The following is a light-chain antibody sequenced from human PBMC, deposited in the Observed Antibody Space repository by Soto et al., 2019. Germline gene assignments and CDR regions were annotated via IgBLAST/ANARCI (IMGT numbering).Light chain of an antibody. J-gene: IGKJ5*01. CDR1: QDISVY. CDR3: PKFKPAPRT. CDR2: SAS. Sequence: DIQMTQSPSSLSASVGDRVTITCRASQDISVYLAWYQQKPGKVPKLLIYSASTLQSGVPSRFSGSGSGRDFTLTISSLQPEDVATYCCPKFKPAPRTYGHGTRREIK. V-gene: IGKV1-27*01.